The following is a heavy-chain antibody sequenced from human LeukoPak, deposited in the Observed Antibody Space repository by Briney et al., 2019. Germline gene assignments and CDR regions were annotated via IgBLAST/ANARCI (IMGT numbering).Heavy chain of an antibody. D-gene: IGHD6-19*01. V-gene: IGHV4-30-2*01. CDR1: GGSISSGGYS. J-gene: IGHJ4*02. Sequence: PSETLSLTCAVSGGSISSGGYSWSWIRQPPGKGLEWIGYIYHSGSTYYNPSLKSRVTISVDRSKNQFSLKLSSVTAADTAVYYCARGRYSSGWYFDYWGQGTLVTVSS. CDR3: ARGRYSSGWYFDY. CDR2: IYHSGST.